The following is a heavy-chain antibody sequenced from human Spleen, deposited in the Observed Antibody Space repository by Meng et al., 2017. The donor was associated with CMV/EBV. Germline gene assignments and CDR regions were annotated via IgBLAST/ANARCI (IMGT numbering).Heavy chain of an antibody. D-gene: IGHD4-17*01. CDR1: GFTFSSYW. CDR2: IWYDGSNK. J-gene: IGHJ4*02. CDR3: ANEQDYGARDY. Sequence: LSLTCAASGFTFSSYWMNWVRQAPGKGLEWVAVIWYDGSNKYYADSVKGRFTISRDNSKNTLYLEMNSLRVEDTAVYYCANEQDYGARDYWGQGTLVTVSS. V-gene: IGHV3-30*18.